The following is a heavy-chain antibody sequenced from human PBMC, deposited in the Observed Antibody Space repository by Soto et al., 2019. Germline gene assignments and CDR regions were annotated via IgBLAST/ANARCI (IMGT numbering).Heavy chain of an antibody. V-gene: IGHV3-23*01. D-gene: IGHD4-4*01. CDR2: ISGSGSTT. CDR3: VTRSRGPQSPPPRLDS. Sequence: EVQLLESGGGLVQPGGSLRLSCAASGLTFSGYGMSWVRQAPGTGLEWVSAISGSGSTTYYADSVKGRFTISRDDSKNILFLQMNSLRAEDTAVYYCVTRSRGPQSPPPRLDSWGQGTLVTVSS. CDR1: GLTFSGYG. J-gene: IGHJ4*02.